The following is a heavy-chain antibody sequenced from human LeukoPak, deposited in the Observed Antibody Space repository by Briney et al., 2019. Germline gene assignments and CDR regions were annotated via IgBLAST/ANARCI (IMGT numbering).Heavy chain of an antibody. CDR1: GGTFSSYA. V-gene: IGHV1-69*01. D-gene: IGHD1-7*01. CDR2: IIPIFGTA. CDR3: ARAPYNWNYPLSGYDI. J-gene: IGHJ3*02. Sequence: SVKVSCKASGGTFSSYAISWVRQAPGQGLEWMGGIIPIFGTANYAQKFQGRVTITADESTSTAYMELSSLRSEDTAVYYCARAPYNWNYPLSGYDIWGQGTMVTVSS.